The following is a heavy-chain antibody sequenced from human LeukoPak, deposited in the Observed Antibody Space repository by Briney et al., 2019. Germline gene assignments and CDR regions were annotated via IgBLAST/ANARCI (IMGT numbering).Heavy chain of an antibody. CDR2: ISGSGGST. J-gene: IGHJ4*02. Sequence: QTGGSLRLXCAASGFTFSSYAMSWVRQAPGKGLEWVSAISGSGGSTYYADSVKGRFTISRDNSKNTLYLQMNSLRAEDTAVYYCAERAAAGTSYFDYWGQGTLVTVSS. CDR3: AERAAAGTSYFDY. D-gene: IGHD6-13*01. CDR1: GFTFSSYA. V-gene: IGHV3-23*01.